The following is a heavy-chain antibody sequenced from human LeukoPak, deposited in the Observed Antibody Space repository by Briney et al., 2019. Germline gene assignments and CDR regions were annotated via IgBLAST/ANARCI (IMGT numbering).Heavy chain of an antibody. D-gene: IGHD6-13*01. CDR3: ARHSSGYSGSQSDY. Sequence: IYPGDSDTRYSPSFQGQVTISADKSISTAYLQWSSLKASDTAMYYCARHSSGYSGSQSDYWGQGTLVTVSS. V-gene: IGHV5-51*01. J-gene: IGHJ4*02. CDR2: IYPGDSDT.